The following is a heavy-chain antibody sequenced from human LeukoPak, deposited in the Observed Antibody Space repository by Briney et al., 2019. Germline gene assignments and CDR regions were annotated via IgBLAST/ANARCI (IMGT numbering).Heavy chain of an antibody. CDR3: AREGCSGGGCQSMDY. CDR2: IYYSGST. J-gene: IGHJ4*02. D-gene: IGHD2-15*01. CDR1: GGSISSSSYY. Sequence: SETLSLTCTVSGGSISSSSYYWGWIRQPPGKGLEWIGSIYYSGSTYYNPSLKSRVTISVDTSKNQFSLKLSSVTPADTAVYYCAREGCSGGGCQSMDYWGQGTLVTVSS. V-gene: IGHV4-39*07.